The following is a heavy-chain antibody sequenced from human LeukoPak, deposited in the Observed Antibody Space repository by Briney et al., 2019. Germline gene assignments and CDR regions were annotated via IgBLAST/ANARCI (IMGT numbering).Heavy chain of an antibody. D-gene: IGHD5-24*01. Sequence: GGSLRLSCAASGFTFSGSAMHWVRQASGKGLEWVGRIRSKANNYATAYAASVKGRFTISRDDSKNTAYLQMNSLKTEDTAVYFCTRKGWVIDGYNVNYYYYYMDVWGKGTTVTISS. CDR2: IRSKANNYAT. CDR3: TRKGWVIDGYNVNYYYYYMDV. V-gene: IGHV3-73*01. J-gene: IGHJ6*03. CDR1: GFTFSGSA.